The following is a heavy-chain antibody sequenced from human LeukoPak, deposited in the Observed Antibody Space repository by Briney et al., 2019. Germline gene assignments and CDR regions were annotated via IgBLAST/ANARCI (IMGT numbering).Heavy chain of an antibody. CDR2: INYSGST. J-gene: IGHJ5*02. Sequence: SSETLSLTCAVYGGSFSNYYWSWIRQPPGKGLEWIGNINYSGSTYYNPSVKSRVTLSVDVSKNRFSLNLTSVTAADTALYFCARTHFDSLGWFDPWGQGIQVIVSS. D-gene: IGHD3-9*01. CDR3: ARTHFDSLGWFDP. CDR1: GGSFSNYY. V-gene: IGHV4-34*01.